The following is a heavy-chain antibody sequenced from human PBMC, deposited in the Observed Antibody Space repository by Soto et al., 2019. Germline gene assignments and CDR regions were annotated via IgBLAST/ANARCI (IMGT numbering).Heavy chain of an antibody. J-gene: IGHJ4*02. D-gene: IGHD2-15*01. CDR3: AKGGGRYCSGGSCYSDY. Sequence: GGSLRLSCAASGFTFSSYAMSWVRQAPGKGLEWVSAISGSGGSTYYADSVKGRFTISRDNSKNTLYLQMSSLRAEDTAVYYRAKGGGRYCSGGSCYSDYWGQGTLVTVSS. V-gene: IGHV3-23*01. CDR1: GFTFSSYA. CDR2: ISGSGGST.